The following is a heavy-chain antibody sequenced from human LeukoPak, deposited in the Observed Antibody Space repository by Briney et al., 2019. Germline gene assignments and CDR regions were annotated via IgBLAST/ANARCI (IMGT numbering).Heavy chain of an antibody. D-gene: IGHD2-2*01. CDR2: IYYSGST. CDR3: ARQSDSSTSHFDY. J-gene: IGHJ4*02. Sequence: PETLSLTCTVSGGSISSYYWSWIRQPPGKGLEWIGYIYYSGSTNYNPSLKSRVTISVDTSKNQFSLKLSSVTAADTAVYYCARQSDSSTSHFDYWGQGTLVTVSS. V-gene: IGHV4-59*01. CDR1: GGSISSYY.